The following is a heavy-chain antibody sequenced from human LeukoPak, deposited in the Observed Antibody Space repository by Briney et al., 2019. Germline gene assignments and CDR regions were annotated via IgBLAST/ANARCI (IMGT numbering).Heavy chain of an antibody. CDR1: GSTFPRST. V-gene: IGHV1-58*02. Sequence: SVKVSCKASGSTFPRSTIQWVRQARGRRLEWIGWIVVGSGNTYYAQKFQERVTLTRDMSTSPAYMELSSLRSDDTAVYYCATEKYTTPYYYFYTDVWGKGTTVTVSS. CDR2: IVVGSGNT. J-gene: IGHJ6*03. D-gene: IGHD1-26*01. CDR3: ATEKYTTPYYYFYTDV.